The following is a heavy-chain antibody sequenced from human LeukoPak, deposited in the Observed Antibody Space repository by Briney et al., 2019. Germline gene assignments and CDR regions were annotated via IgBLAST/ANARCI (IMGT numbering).Heavy chain of an antibody. D-gene: IGHD6-13*01. Sequence: ASVKVSCKASGGTFSSYAISWVRQAPGQGLEWMGGIIPIFGTANYAQKFQGRVTITADESTSTAYMELSRLRSEDTAVYYCARGGIAAAGPLPYYFDYWGQGTLVTVSS. J-gene: IGHJ4*02. V-gene: IGHV1-69*13. CDR1: GGTFSSYA. CDR2: IIPIFGTA. CDR3: ARGGIAAAGPLPYYFDY.